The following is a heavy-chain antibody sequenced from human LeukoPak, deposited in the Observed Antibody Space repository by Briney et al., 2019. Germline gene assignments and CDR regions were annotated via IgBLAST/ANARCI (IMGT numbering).Heavy chain of an antibody. CDR3: ARDGALYYDILTGLNWFDP. CDR1: GYTFTSYD. Sequence: ASVKVSCKASGYTFTSYDIHWVRQATGQGLEWMGWMNPNSGNTGYAQKFQGRVTMTRNTSISTAYMELSRLRSDDTAVYYCARDGALYYDILTGLNWFDPWGQGTLVTVSS. V-gene: IGHV1-8*01. CDR2: MNPNSGNT. D-gene: IGHD3-9*01. J-gene: IGHJ5*02.